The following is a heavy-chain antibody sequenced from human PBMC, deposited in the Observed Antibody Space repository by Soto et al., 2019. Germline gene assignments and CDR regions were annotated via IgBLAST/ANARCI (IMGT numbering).Heavy chain of an antibody. Sequence: GGSLRLSCAASGFTFDDYAMHWVRQAPGKGLEWVSGISWNSGSIGYADSVKGRFTISRDNAKNSLYLQMNSLRAEDTALYYCAKVVAKRRPVHAFDIWGQGTMVTVSS. CDR3: AKVVAKRRPVHAFDI. CDR1: GFTFDDYA. V-gene: IGHV3-9*01. J-gene: IGHJ3*02. CDR2: ISWNSGSI. D-gene: IGHD1-1*01.